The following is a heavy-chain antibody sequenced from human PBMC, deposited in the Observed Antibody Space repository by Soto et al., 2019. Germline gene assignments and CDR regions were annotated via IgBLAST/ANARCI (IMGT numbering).Heavy chain of an antibody. V-gene: IGHV4-39*01. CDR1: GASISVHSYY. D-gene: IGHD5-18*01. CDR2: SYYSGTT. J-gene: IGHJ4*02. Sequence: SETLSLTCTVSGASISVHSYYWTWIRQPPGKGLEWIGSSYYSGTTYFNPSLKSRATISVDTSKNQFSLKLSSVTAADTAVYYCARHDMGYSYAPFDYWGQGTLVTVSS. CDR3: ARHDMGYSYAPFDY.